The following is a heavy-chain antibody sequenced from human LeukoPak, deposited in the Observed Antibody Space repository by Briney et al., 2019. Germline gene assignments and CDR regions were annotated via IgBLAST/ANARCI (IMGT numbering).Heavy chain of an antibody. D-gene: IGHD1-26*01. Sequence: HGESLKISCKGSGYNFISYWIGWVRQRPGKGLEWMGIMYPADSDIRYSPSFQGQVTISADNSINTAYLQWHSLKASDTAMYYCVRRRVVGTYLWGRGTLVTVSS. J-gene: IGHJ4*02. V-gene: IGHV5-51*01. CDR3: VRRRVVGTYL. CDR2: MYPADSDI. CDR1: GYNFISYW.